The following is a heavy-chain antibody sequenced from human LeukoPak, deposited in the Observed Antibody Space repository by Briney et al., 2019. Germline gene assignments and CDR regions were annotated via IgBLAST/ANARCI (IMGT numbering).Heavy chain of an antibody. V-gene: IGHV4-59*01. CDR3: AARLTEANWFDP. CDR2: IYYSGST. CDR1: GGSISSYY. Sequence: PSETLSLTCTVSGGSISSYYWSWIRQPPGKGLEWIGYIYYSGSTNYNPSLKSRVTISVGTSKNQFSLKLSSVTAADTAVYYCAARLTEANWFDPWGQGTLVTVSS. D-gene: IGHD6-6*01. J-gene: IGHJ5*02.